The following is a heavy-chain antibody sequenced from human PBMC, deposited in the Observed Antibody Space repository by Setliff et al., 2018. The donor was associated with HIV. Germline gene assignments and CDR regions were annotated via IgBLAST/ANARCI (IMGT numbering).Heavy chain of an antibody. CDR3: ARGLDSSGYLDAFDI. D-gene: IGHD3-22*01. Sequence: PGGSLRLSCAASGFTFSSYGMHWVRQAPGKGLEWVAVIWYDGSNKYYADSVKGRFTISRDNSKNTLYLQMNSLRAEDRAVYYCARGLDSSGYLDAFDIWGQGTMVTVSS. V-gene: IGHV3-33*01. CDR1: GFTFSSYG. CDR2: IWYDGSNK. J-gene: IGHJ3*02.